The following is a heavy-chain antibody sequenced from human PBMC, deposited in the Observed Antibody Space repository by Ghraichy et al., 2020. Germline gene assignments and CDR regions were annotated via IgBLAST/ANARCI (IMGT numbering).Heavy chain of an antibody. D-gene: IGHD4-17*01. V-gene: IGHV3-48*01. CDR2: ISQSSSTI. J-gene: IGHJ1*01. CDR1: GFSFSSYT. Sequence: GSLRLSCAASGFSFSSYTMNWVRQAPGKGLEWVSFISQSSSTIYYADSVKGRFTISRDNAKNSLFLQMNSLGAKDTAVYYCATVGYGDYSEYFHHWGQGTLVTVSS. CDR3: ATVGYGDYSEYFHH.